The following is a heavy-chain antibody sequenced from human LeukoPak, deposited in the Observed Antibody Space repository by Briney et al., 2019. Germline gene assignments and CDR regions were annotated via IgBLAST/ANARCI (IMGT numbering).Heavy chain of an antibody. D-gene: IGHD2-15*01. Sequence: SETLSLTCTVSGGSISSYYWSWIRQPPGKGLEWIGYIYYSGSTNYNPSLKSRVTISVDTSKNQFSLKLSSVTAADTAVYYCARQTLCSGGSCYSGNWFDPRGQGTLVTVSS. CDR1: GGSISSYY. V-gene: IGHV4-59*08. CDR2: IYYSGST. CDR3: ARQTLCSGGSCYSGNWFDP. J-gene: IGHJ5*02.